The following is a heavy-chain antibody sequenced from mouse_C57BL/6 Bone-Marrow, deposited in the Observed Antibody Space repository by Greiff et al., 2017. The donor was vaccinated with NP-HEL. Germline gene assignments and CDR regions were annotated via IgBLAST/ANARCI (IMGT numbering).Heavy chain of an antibody. CDR1: GYTFTDYY. CDR2: INPYNGGT. CDR3: ARKGWGFAY. J-gene: IGHJ3*01. V-gene: IGHV1-19*01. Sequence: EVQLQESGPVLVKPGASVKMSCKASGYTFTDYYMNWVKQSHGKSLEWIGVINPYNGGTSYNQKFKGKATLTVDTSSSTAYMELNSLTSEDSAVYYCARKGWGFAYWGQGTLVTVSA.